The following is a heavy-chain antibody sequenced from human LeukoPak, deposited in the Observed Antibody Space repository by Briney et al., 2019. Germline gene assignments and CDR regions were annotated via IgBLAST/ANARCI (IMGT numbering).Heavy chain of an antibody. CDR2: ITINGGRT. J-gene: IGHJ4*02. D-gene: IGHD6-19*01. CDR1: GFTFNNYA. CDR3: AKDRGSGWFGSDY. Sequence: AGGSLRLSCAASGFTFNNYAMNWVRQAPGKGLEWVSGITINGGRTYYADSVKGWFTISRDNSKNTLNLQMNSLRAEDTAVYYCAKDRGSGWFGSDYWGQGTLVTVSS. V-gene: IGHV3-23*01.